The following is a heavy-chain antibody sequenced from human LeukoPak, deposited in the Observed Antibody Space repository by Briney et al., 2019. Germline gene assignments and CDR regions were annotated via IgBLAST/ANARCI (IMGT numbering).Heavy chain of an antibody. CDR1: GGSFSGYY. V-gene: IGHV4-34*01. J-gene: IGHJ4*02. D-gene: IGHD3-9*01. CDR3: AREARGYYDISFDY. Sequence: SETLSLTCAVYGGSFSGYYWSWIRQPPGKGLEWIGKINHSGSTNYNPSIKSRVTISVDTSKNQFSLKLSSVTAADTAVYYCAREARGYYDISFDYWGQGTLVTVSS. CDR2: INHSGST.